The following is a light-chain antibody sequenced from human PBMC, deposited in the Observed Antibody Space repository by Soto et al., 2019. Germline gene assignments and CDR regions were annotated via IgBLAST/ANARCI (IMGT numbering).Light chain of an antibody. CDR1: SSNIGNNY. V-gene: IGLV1-51*01. CDR3: GTWDSSLGAVV. J-gene: IGLJ2*01. Sequence: QSVLTQPPSASGTPGQRATISCSGSSSNIGNNYVSWYQQLPGTAPKLLIYDNNKRPSGIPDRFSGSKSGTSATLGITGLQTGDEADYYCGTWDSSLGAVVFGGGTKLSVL. CDR2: DNN.